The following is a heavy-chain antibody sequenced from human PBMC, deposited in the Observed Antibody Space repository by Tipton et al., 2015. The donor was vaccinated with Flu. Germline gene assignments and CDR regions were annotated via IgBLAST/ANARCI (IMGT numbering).Heavy chain of an antibody. J-gene: IGHJ4*02. Sequence: LSLTCAASGFTFSSYWMSWVRQAPGKGLEWVANIKQDGSTKYYVDSVKGRFTISRDNAKNSLYLQMDSLRAEDTAVYYCARLGLPDYWGQGTLVTVSS. CDR2: IKQDGSTK. CDR1: GFTFSSYW. CDR3: ARLGLPDY. D-gene: IGHD3-16*01. V-gene: IGHV3-7*01.